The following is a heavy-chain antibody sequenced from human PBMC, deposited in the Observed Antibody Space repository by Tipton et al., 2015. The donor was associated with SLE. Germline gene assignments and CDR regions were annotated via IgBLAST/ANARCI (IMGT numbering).Heavy chain of an antibody. J-gene: IGHJ4*02. D-gene: IGHD3-16*01. CDR2: IWYDGSNK. V-gene: IGHV3-33*01. CDR1: GFTFSTSA. Sequence: SLRLSCAASGFTFSTSAMHWVRQAPGKGREGVAVIWYDGSNKFYADSGKGRFTISRDNSKNTVSLQMNSLRVEDTAVYFCARGRGGEFLDYWGQGTLVTVSS. CDR3: ARGRGGEFLDY.